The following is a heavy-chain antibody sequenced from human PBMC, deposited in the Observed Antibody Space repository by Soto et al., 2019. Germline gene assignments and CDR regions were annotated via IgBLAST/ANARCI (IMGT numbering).Heavy chain of an antibody. D-gene: IGHD6-6*01. Sequence: XSVKVSCKASGSTFTSYDINWVRQATGQGLEWMRWMXPNSGXPSYPQKFPGXXTMTRDTXXSTDYMELRSLRSEDTAMYYCARVTAGSSDFDYWGQGTLVTVSS. CDR2: MXPNSGXP. CDR1: GSTFTSYD. J-gene: IGHJ4*02. CDR3: ARVTAGSSDFDY. V-gene: IGHV1-8*01.